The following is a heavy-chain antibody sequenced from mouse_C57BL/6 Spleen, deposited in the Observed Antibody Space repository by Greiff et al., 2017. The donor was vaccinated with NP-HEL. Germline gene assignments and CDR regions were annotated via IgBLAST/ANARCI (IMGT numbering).Heavy chain of an antibody. CDR3: ARRDYDGFDY. Sequence: EVKLVESGPGLVKPSHSLSLTCSVTGYSITSGYYWNWIRQFPGNKLEWMGYISYDGSNNYNPSLKNRISITRDTSKNQFFLKLNSVTTEDTATYYCARRDYDGFDYWGQGTTLTVSS. J-gene: IGHJ2*01. V-gene: IGHV3-6*01. CDR1: GYSITSGYY. CDR2: ISYDGSN. D-gene: IGHD2-4*01.